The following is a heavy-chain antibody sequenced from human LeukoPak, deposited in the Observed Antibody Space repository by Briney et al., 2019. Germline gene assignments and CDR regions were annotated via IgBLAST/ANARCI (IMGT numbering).Heavy chain of an antibody. Sequence: GGSLRLSCAASGFTFSSFEMHWVRQAPGKGLEWISYIRSGGDAVYYADSVKGRFTISRDNAKNSLYLQMNSLRADDTAVCYCARRPSGWPSDYWGQGTLVIVSS. CDR2: IRSGGDAV. V-gene: IGHV3-48*03. CDR3: ARRPSGWPSDY. CDR1: GFTFSSFE. D-gene: IGHD6-19*01. J-gene: IGHJ4*02.